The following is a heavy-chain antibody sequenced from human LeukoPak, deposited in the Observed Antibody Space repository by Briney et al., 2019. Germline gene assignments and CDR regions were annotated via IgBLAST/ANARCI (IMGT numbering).Heavy chain of an antibody. V-gene: IGHV3-23*01. CDR3: AKDGYHAES. D-gene: IGHD2-2*01. CDR1: GFTFSSYA. CDR2: ISGSGGST. Sequence: GGSLRLSCAASGFTFSSYAMSWVRQAPGKVLDWVSAISGSGGSTYYADSVKGRFTISRDNSRNTLYLQMNSLRAEDTAVYYCAKDGYHAESWGQGTLVTVSS. J-gene: IGHJ4*02.